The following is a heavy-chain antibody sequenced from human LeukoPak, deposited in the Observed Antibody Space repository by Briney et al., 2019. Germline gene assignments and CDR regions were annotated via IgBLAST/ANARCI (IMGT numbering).Heavy chain of an antibody. Sequence: PGGSLRLSCAASGFTFSSYSMNWVRQAPGKGLEWVSSISSSSSFIYYADSVKGRFTISRDNAKNSLYLQMNSLRAEDTAVYYCARGFPYCGSTNCHYFDYWGQGTLVIVSS. CDR2: ISSSSSFI. J-gene: IGHJ4*02. V-gene: IGHV3-21*01. CDR1: GFTFSSYS. CDR3: ARGFPYCGSTNCHYFDY. D-gene: IGHD2-2*01.